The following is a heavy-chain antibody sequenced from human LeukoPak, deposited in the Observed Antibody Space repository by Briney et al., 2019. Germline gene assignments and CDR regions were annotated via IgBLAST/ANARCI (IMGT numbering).Heavy chain of an antibody. CDR2: INPYNGDT. J-gene: IGHJ6*02. D-gene: IGHD5-12*01. V-gene: IGHV1-18*04. CDR1: GYTFTGYY. CDR3: ARVMHWDIVMARGRGMDV. Sequence: ASVKVSCKASGYTFTGYYMHWVRQAPGQGLAWMGWINPYNGDTNYAQKLQGRVTMITDTSTRTAYMELRSLRSDDTAVYYCARVMHWDIVMARGRGMDVWGQGTTVTVSS.